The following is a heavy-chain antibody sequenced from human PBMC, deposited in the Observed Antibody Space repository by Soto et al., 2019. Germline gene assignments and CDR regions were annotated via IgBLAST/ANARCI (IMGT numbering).Heavy chain of an antibody. J-gene: IGHJ6*02. D-gene: IGHD6-19*01. Sequence: PSETLSLTCTVSGGSISSYYWSWIRQPPGKGLEWIGYIYYSGSTNYNPSPKSRVTISVGTSKNQFSLKLSSVTAADTAVYYCASSSSGDNYYYYGMDVWGQGTTVTVSS. CDR2: IYYSGST. CDR3: ASSSSGDNYYYYGMDV. V-gene: IGHV4-59*01. CDR1: GGSISSYY.